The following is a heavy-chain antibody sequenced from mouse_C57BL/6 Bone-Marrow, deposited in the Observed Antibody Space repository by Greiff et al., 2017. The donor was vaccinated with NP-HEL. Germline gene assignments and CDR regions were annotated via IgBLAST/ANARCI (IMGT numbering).Heavy chain of an antibody. Sequence: EVQLQQSGAELVRPGASVKLSCTASGFNIKDDYMHWVKQRPEQGLEWIGWIDPENGDTEYASKFQGKATITADTSSNTAYLQLSSLTSEDTAVYYCTFYYDYADYWGQGTTLTVSS. D-gene: IGHD2-4*01. V-gene: IGHV14-4*01. CDR1: GFNIKDDY. CDR2: IDPENGDT. CDR3: TFYYDYADY. J-gene: IGHJ2*01.